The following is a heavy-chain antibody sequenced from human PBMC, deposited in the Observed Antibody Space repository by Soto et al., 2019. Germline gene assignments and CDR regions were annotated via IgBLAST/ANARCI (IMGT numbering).Heavy chain of an antibody. Sequence: GGSLRLSCAASGFTFSSHWMYWVRQAPGKGLVWVSRINSDGSSTNYADSVKGRFTISRDNANNMLYLQMNSLRAEETAVYYCARPRYSSSWYSDWFDPWGQGTLVTVSS. CDR3: ARPRYSSSWYSDWFDP. D-gene: IGHD6-13*01. CDR2: INSDGSST. V-gene: IGHV3-74*01. CDR1: GFTFSSHW. J-gene: IGHJ5*02.